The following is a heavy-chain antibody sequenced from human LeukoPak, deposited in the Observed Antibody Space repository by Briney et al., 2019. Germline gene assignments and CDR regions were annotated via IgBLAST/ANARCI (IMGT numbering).Heavy chain of an antibody. D-gene: IGHD3-22*01. CDR2: IRRDGNER. CDR1: GFIFSDYW. V-gene: IGHV3-7*01. CDR3: TRDIGPCDSSAYYDGFDI. Sequence: GGSLRLSCAASGFIFSDYWMTWVRQAPGKGLEWVANIRRDGNERYYVDSVKGRFTISRDNAKNSLYLQVSSLRAEDTAVYYCTRDIGPCDSSAYYDGFDIWGPGTMVTVSS. J-gene: IGHJ3*02.